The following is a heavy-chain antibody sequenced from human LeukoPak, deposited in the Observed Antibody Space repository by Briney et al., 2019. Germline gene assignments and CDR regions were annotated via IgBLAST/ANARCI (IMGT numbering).Heavy chain of an antibody. Sequence: GGSLRLSCAASGFTFSNYWMHWVRQDPGKGLVCISRIKGDGSITNYADSVKGRFTISRDNAKNTVYLQMNSLRPEDTAVYYCARDSPNEAILWWSIDYWGQGTLVTVSS. J-gene: IGHJ4*02. CDR3: ARDSPNEAILWWSIDY. V-gene: IGHV3-74*01. D-gene: IGHD2-21*01. CDR2: IKGDGSIT. CDR1: GFTFSNYW.